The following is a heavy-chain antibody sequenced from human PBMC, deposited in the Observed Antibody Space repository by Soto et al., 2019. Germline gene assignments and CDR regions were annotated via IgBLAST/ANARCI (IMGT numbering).Heavy chain of an antibody. CDR3: ARRYGEPSTSTGCGC. J-gene: IGHJ4*02. Sequence: QVQLVQSGPEVKKPGASVKVSFKASGYTFGIYSITWVRQAPGQGLEWLGGINTYSGKTYYAQKVQGRVTLTTETSTSTSYVDMRSIRSDATAIYYCARRYGEPSTSTGCGCWGQGTLVSVSS. CDR2: INTYSGKT. CDR1: GYTFGIYS. V-gene: IGHV1-18*01. D-gene: IGHD6-19*01.